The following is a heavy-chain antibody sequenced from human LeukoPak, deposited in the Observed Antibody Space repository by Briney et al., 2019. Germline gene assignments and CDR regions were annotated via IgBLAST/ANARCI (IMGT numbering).Heavy chain of an antibody. V-gene: IGHV1-2*04. CDR1: GYTFTGYY. CDR2: INPNSGGT. CDR3: ARGAALFDIVVVPAAIPFDY. Sequence: ASVKVSCKASGYTFTGYYMHWVRQAPGQGLEWMGWINPNSGGTNYAQKFQGWVTMTRDTSISTAYMVLSRLRSDDTAVYYCARGAALFDIVVVPAAIPFDYWGQGTLVTVSS. J-gene: IGHJ4*02. D-gene: IGHD2-2*01.